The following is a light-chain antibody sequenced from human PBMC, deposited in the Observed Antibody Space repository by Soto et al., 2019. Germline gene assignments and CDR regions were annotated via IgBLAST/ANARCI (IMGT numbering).Light chain of an antibody. CDR1: QGISTY. Sequence: DIQMTQSPSSLSASVGDRVTITCRASQGISTYLVWYQQRQGRAPKLLIYDASSLLSGVPSRFSGSGSGTEFTLTISSLQPDDFATYYCQHYNSYSEAFGQGTKVELK. CDR3: QHYNSYSEA. CDR2: DAS. V-gene: IGKV1-16*01. J-gene: IGKJ1*01.